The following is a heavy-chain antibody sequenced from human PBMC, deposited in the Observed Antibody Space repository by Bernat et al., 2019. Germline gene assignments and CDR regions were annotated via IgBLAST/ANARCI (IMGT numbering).Heavy chain of an antibody. CDR3: AKGLGGNGIFYYMDV. Sequence: EVQLLESGGGLVQPGGSLRLSCAASGFTFSTYAMTWVRQAPGKGLEWLSGVSNSGGKTYYADSVKGRFTISRDNSKSTLHLQMISLRAEDSAVYYCAKGLGGNGIFYYMDVWGKGTTVTVSS. CDR2: VSNSGGKT. J-gene: IGHJ6*03. CDR1: GFTFSTYA. V-gene: IGHV3-23*01. D-gene: IGHD3-16*01.